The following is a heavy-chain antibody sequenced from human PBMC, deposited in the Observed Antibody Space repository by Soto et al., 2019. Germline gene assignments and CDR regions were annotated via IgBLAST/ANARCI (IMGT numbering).Heavy chain of an antibody. Sequence: QVQLQESGPGLVKPSETLSLTCTVSGGSISSYYWSWIRQPPGEGLEWIGYIYYSGSTNYNPSLKSRVTISVDTSKNQFSLKLSSVTAADTAVYYCASSTVGYCSGGSCYGMDYWGQGTLVTVSS. CDR3: ASSTVGYCSGGSCYGMDY. J-gene: IGHJ4*02. D-gene: IGHD2-15*01. CDR1: GGSISSYY. CDR2: IYYSGST. V-gene: IGHV4-59*08.